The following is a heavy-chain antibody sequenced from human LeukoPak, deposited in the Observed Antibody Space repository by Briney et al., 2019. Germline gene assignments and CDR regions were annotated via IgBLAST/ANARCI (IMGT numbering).Heavy chain of an antibody. CDR3: TQSNY. Sequence: AGGSLRLSCAASGFTFSGSPILWVRQASGKGLEWVGRIRSKADNYATAYAASVQGRCTIFRDDSKSTAYLQLNSLKTEDTAVYYCTQSNYWGQGALVTVSS. CDR1: GFTFSGSP. V-gene: IGHV3-73*01. J-gene: IGHJ4*02. CDR2: IRSKADNYAT.